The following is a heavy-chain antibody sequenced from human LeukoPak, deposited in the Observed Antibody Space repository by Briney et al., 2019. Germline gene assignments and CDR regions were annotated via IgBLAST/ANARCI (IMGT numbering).Heavy chain of an antibody. CDR3: ARGRSSRRITMIVVVPSWDY. CDR1: GGSFSGYY. J-gene: IGHJ4*02. Sequence: PSETLSLTCAVYGGSFSGYYWSWLRQPPGKGLEWIGEINHSGSTNYNPSLKSRVTISVDTSKNQFSLKLSSVTAADTAVYYCARGRSSRRITMIVVVPSWDYWGQGTLVTVSS. CDR2: INHSGST. D-gene: IGHD3-22*01. V-gene: IGHV4-34*01.